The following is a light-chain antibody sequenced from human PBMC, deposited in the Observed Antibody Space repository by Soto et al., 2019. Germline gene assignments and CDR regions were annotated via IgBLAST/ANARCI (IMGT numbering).Light chain of an antibody. J-gene: IGKJ5*01. V-gene: IGKV3-11*01. CDR2: DVS. CDR1: QGVTTN. CDR3: QQRSNWPFIT. Sequence: IVMTQSPATLFVSPGDRAILSCRAGQGVTTNFAWYQQKSGQSPRLLIYDVSHRATGVPARFSGSGSGTDFTLTISSLEPEDFAVYYCQQRSNWPFITFGQGTRLEIK.